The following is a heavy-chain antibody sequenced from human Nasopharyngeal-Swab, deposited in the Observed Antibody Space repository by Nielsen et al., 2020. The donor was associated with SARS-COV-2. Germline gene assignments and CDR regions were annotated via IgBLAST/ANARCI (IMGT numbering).Heavy chain of an antibody. CDR3: ARTTTNGPLWWFDP. J-gene: IGHJ5*02. Sequence: ASVKVSCKVSVYTLTELSMHWVRQAPGKGLEWMGGFDPEDGETIYAQKFQGRVTMTEDTSTDTAYMELSSLRSEDTAVYYCARTTTNGPLWWFDPWGQGTLVTVSS. V-gene: IGHV1-24*01. CDR2: FDPEDGET. D-gene: IGHD1-1*01. CDR1: VYTLTELS.